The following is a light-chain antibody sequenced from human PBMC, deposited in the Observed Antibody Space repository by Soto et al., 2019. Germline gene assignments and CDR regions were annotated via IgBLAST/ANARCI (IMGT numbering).Light chain of an antibody. V-gene: IGKV3-20*01. CDR3: HQYGSSPFT. Sequence: EVVLTQSPATLSLSPGERATLSCRANQSVSANYLAWYQQKPGQAPRLLIYGASSRATGIPDRFSGSGSGTDFTLTISRLEPEDFAVFYCHQYGSSPFTFGHGTKVDIK. J-gene: IGKJ3*01. CDR1: QSVSANY. CDR2: GAS.